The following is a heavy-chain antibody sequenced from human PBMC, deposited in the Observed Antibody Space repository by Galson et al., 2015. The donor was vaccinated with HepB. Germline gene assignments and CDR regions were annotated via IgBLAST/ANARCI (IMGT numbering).Heavy chain of an antibody. V-gene: IGHV3-11*01. CDR3: ARTYCGGDGSKGLYGMDV. CDR2: ISSSGSTI. D-gene: IGHD2-21*02. Sequence: SLRLSCAASGFTFSDYYMSWLRQAPGKGLEWVSYISSSGSTIYYADSVKGRFTISRDNAKNSLYLQMNSLRAEDTAVYYCARTYCGGDGSKGLYGMDVWGQGTTVTVSS. CDR1: GFTFSDYY. J-gene: IGHJ6*02.